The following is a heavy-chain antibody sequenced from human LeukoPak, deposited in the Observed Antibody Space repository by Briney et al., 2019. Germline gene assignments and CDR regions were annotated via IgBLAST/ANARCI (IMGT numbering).Heavy chain of an antibody. CDR2: ISYDGSNK. Sequence: GGSLRLSCAASGFTFSSYGMHWVRQAPGKGLEWVAVISYDGSNKYYADSVKGRFTISRDNSKNTLYLQMNSLRAEDTAVYYCTRASIYDSRAFDYWGQGTLVTVSS. CDR3: TRASIYDSRAFDY. CDR1: GFTFSSYG. V-gene: IGHV3-30*03. J-gene: IGHJ4*02. D-gene: IGHD3-22*01.